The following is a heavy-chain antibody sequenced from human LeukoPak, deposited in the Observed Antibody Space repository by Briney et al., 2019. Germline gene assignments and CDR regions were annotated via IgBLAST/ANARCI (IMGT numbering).Heavy chain of an antibody. V-gene: IGHV3-21*01. Sequence: GGSLRLSCAASGFTFSSYSMNWVRQAPGKGLEWVSSISSSSSYIYYADSVKGRFTISRDNAKNSLYLQMNSLRAEDTAVYYCARDIGDSGYATGIDYWGQGTLVTVSS. D-gene: IGHD5-12*01. CDR1: GFTFSSYS. CDR2: ISSSSSYI. J-gene: IGHJ4*02. CDR3: ARDIGDSGYATGIDY.